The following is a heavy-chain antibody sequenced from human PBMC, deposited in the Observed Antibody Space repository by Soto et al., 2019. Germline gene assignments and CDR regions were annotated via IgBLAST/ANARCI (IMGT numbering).Heavy chain of an antibody. D-gene: IGHD6-19*01. V-gene: IGHV4-59*01. CDR3: ARYSSGWPGNGMDV. CDR1: GGSLSNYF. CDR2: VYYAGST. J-gene: IGHJ6*02. Sequence: QVQLQESGPGVVRPSETLSLTCSVSGGSLSNYFWSWIRQPPGKGLEWIGYVYYAGSTSYNPTLKSRVTISVDMPKKQFSLNVSSVTAADTAVYYCARYSSGWPGNGMDVWGQGTAVTVSS.